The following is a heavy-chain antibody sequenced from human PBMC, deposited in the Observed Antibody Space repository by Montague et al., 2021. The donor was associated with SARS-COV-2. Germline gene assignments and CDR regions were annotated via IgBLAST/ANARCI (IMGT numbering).Heavy chain of an antibody. CDR2: VYHTGST. Sequence: SETLSLTCSVSGVSISSGSYYWSWVRQPPGKGLEGIGYVYHTGSTNYNPSLKSRVTLSIDTSKNQFSLNLTSVTAADTAVYYCVREKYYFDDSGSKWGQGTLVTV. CDR3: VREKYYFDDSGSK. D-gene: IGHD3-22*01. CDR1: GVSISSGSYY. V-gene: IGHV4-61*01. J-gene: IGHJ4*02.